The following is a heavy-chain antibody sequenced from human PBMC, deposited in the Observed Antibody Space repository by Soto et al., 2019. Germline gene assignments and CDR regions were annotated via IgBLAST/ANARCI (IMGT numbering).Heavy chain of an antibody. J-gene: IGHJ4*02. D-gene: IGHD3-10*01. Sequence: EASVKVSCKASGGTFSSYAISWVRQAPGQGLEWMGGIIPIFGTANYAQKFQGRVTITADESTSTAYMELSSLRSEDTAVYYCARDRYYYGSGSYSFDYWGQGTLVTVSS. CDR1: GGTFSSYA. CDR2: IIPIFGTA. CDR3: ARDRYYYGSGSYSFDY. V-gene: IGHV1-69*13.